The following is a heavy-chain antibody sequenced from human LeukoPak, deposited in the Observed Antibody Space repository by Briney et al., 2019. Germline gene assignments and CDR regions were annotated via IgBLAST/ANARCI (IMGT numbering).Heavy chain of an antibody. V-gene: IGHV3-7*01. Sequence: PGGSLRLSCAASGFTFSTYWMAWVRQAPGKGLEWVANINPGGSEKYYVDSVKGRFTISRDDAKTSLYLQMDNLRVEDTAVYSCARWGLEYTIDYWGQGTLVTVSS. CDR1: GFTFSTYW. CDR2: INPGGSEK. D-gene: IGHD2-21*01. CDR3: ARWGLEYTIDY. J-gene: IGHJ4*02.